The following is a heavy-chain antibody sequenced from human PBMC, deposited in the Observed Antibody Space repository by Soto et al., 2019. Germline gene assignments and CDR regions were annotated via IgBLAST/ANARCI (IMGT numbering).Heavy chain of an antibody. CDR2: IYHSGST. D-gene: IGHD3-10*01. Sequence: QVQLQESGPGLVKPSQTLSLTCTVSGGSISSGVYYWNWIRQHPGKGLEWIGYIYHSGSTYYNPSLKSRVTISVDTSKNQFSLKLSSVTAGDTAVYYCARGGTYHELVPHYWGQGALVTVSS. CDR1: GGSISSGVYY. CDR3: ARGGTYHELVPHY. J-gene: IGHJ4*02. V-gene: IGHV4-31*03.